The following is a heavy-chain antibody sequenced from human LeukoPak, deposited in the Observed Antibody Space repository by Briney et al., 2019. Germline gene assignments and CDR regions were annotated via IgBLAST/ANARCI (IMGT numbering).Heavy chain of an antibody. CDR1: GFTFSSYA. CDR2: ISYDGSNK. Sequence: PGRSLRLSCAASGFTFSSYAMHWVRQAPDKGLEWVAVISYDGSNKYYADSVKGRFTISRDNSKNTLYLQMNSLRAEDTAVYYCARGSKGAVGDYWGQGTLVTVSS. V-gene: IGHV3-30-3*01. J-gene: IGHJ4*02. D-gene: IGHD6-19*01. CDR3: ARGSKGAVGDY.